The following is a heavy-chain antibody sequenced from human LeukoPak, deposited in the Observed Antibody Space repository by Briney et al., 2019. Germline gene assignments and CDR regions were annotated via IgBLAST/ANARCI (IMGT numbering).Heavy chain of an antibody. Sequence: PSETLSLTCAVYGGSFSGYYWSWIRQPPGKGLEWIGEINHSGSTNYNPSLKCRVTISVDTSKNQFSLKLSSVTAADTAVYYCARMKKWHNWNFIDYWGQGTLVTVSS. J-gene: IGHJ4*02. V-gene: IGHV4-34*01. CDR2: INHSGST. CDR1: GGSFSGYY. D-gene: IGHD1-7*01. CDR3: ARMKKWHNWNFIDY.